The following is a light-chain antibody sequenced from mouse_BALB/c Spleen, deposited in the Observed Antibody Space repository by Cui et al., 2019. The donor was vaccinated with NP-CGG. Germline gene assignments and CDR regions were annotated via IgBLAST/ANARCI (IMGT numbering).Light chain of an antibody. Sequence: QAVVTQESALTTSPGETVTPPCRSITGAVKTSNHANWVQEKPDHLFTGLIGGTNNRTPGVPARFSGSLIGDKATLTITGAQTEDEAIYFCALWYSNHWVFGGGTKLTVL. V-gene: IGLV1*01. CDR1: TGAVKTSNH. CDR2: GTN. J-gene: IGLJ1*01. CDR3: ALWYSNHWV.